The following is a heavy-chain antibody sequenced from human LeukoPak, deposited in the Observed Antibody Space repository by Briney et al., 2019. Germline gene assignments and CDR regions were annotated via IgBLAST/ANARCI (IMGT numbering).Heavy chain of an antibody. CDR1: GYTFTSYY. CDR3: ARDGGIAVAGAPHSWYYFDY. V-gene: IGHV1-46*01. Sequence: ASVKVSCKASGYTFTSYYMHWVRQAPGQGLEWMGMINASGGSTSYAQKFQGRVTMTRDTSTSTVYMELSSLRSEDTAVYYCARDGGIAVAGAPHSWYYFDYWGQGTLVTVSS. CDR2: INASGGST. J-gene: IGHJ4*02. D-gene: IGHD6-19*01.